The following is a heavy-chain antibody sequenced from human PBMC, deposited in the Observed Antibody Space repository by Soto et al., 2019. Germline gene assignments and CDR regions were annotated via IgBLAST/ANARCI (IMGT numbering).Heavy chain of an antibody. D-gene: IGHD3-22*01. V-gene: IGHV4-30-2*01. CDR1: GGSISSGGYA. CDR3: VRVPLRYDSSVGYDSSGYYPGAFDI. CDR2: IYHSGTT. J-gene: IGHJ3*02. Sequence: TLSLTCAVSGGSISSGGYAWSWIRQPPVKGLEWIGYIYHSGTTFYNPSLKSRLTISIDRSKNQYSLKLASVTAADTAIYYCVRVPLRYDSSVGYDSSGYYPGAFDIWGQGTMVTVSS.